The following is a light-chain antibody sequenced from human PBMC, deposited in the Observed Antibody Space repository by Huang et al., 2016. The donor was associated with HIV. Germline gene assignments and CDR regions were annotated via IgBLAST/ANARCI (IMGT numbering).Light chain of an antibody. CDR2: DAS. V-gene: IGKV3-11*01. J-gene: IGKJ4*01. CDR1: QSVNNY. Sequence: SLSPGERATLSCRASQSVNNYLGWYQQKPGRAPRPPIHDASNRAPGIPARFSGSGSGTDFTLTISGLEPEDFAVYYCQQRSNILTFGGGTKVEIK. CDR3: QQRSNILT.